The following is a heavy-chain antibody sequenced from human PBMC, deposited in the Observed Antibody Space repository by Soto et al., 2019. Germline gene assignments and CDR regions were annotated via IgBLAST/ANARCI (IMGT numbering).Heavy chain of an antibody. J-gene: IGHJ4*02. CDR2: ISYDGSNK. CDR3: AKGGAAAGSLTDY. V-gene: IGHV3-30*18. CDR1: GFTFSSYG. D-gene: IGHD6-13*01. Sequence: QVQLVESGGGVVQPGRSLRLSCAASGFTFSSYGMHWVRQAPGKGLEWVAVISYDGSNKYYADSVKGRFTISRDNSKNTLYLQMNSLRAEDTAVYYCAKGGAAAGSLTDYWGQGTLVTVSS.